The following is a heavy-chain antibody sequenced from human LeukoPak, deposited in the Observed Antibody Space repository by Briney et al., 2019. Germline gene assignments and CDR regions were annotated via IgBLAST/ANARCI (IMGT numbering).Heavy chain of an antibody. J-gene: IGHJ6*03. CDR3: ARDRRYGDYVGNYMDV. V-gene: IGHV3-48*03. CDR2: ISSSGSTI. D-gene: IGHD4-17*01. Sequence: GGSLRLSCAASGFTFSSYEMNWVRQAPGKGLEWVSYISSSGSTIYYADSVKGRFTISRDNAKNSLYLQMNSLRAEDTAVYYCARDRRYGDYVGNYMDVWGKGTTVTVSS. CDR1: GFTFSSYE.